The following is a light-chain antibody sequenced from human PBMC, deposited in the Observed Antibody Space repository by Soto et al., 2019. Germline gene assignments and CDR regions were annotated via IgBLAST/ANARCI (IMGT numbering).Light chain of an antibody. J-gene: IGKJ4*01. Sequence: EIVLTQPPATLSLSPGERATLSCRASQSVSSYLAWFQQKPGQAPRLLIYDASNRATGIPARFSGSGSGTDFTLTISSLEPEDFAVYYCQQRTIWPLTFGGGTKVEIK. CDR2: DAS. V-gene: IGKV3-11*01. CDR1: QSVSSY. CDR3: QQRTIWPLT.